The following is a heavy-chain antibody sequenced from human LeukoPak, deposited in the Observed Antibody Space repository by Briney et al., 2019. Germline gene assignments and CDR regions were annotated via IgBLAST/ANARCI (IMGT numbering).Heavy chain of an antibody. J-gene: IGHJ4*02. V-gene: IGHV1-8*01. CDR2: MNPNSGNT. D-gene: IGHD2-8*01. Sequence: ASVTVSCKASGYTFTSYDINWVRQAAGQGLEWMGWMNPNSGNTGYAQKFQGRVTMTRNTSISTAYMELSSLRSEDTAVYYCARGTCTNGVCYIFDYWGQGTLVTVSS. CDR1: GYTFTSYD. CDR3: ARGTCTNGVCYIFDY.